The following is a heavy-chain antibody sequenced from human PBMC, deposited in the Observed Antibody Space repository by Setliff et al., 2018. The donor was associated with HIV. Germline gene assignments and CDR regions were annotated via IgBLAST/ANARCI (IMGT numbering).Heavy chain of an antibody. CDR1: GGSISSHY. D-gene: IGHD6-13*01. CDR3: ARRSGAAVFYYFDY. Sequence: SETLSLTCTVSGGSISSHYWNWIRRPPGKGLEWIGSINYSGSTNYDPSLKGRVAISVDTSKNQFSLKLTSVTPADTAVYYCARRSGAAVFYYFDYWGQGTLVTVSS. J-gene: IGHJ4*02. V-gene: IGHV4-59*11. CDR2: INYSGST.